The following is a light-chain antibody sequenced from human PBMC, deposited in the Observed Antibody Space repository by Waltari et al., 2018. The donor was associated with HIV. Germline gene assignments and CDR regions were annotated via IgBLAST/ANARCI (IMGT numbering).Light chain of an antibody. CDR3: CSYAGTYTYVL. J-gene: IGLJ3*02. Sequence: QSALTQPRSVSGSPGQSVTISCTGTSRDVGGYDSVSWYLQHPGKVPKLIIDEVIKRPSGVPDRFSGSKSGNTASLTISGLQTEDEADYFCCSYAGTYTYVLFGGGTKLTVL. CDR1: SRDVGGYDS. V-gene: IGLV2-11*01. CDR2: EVI.